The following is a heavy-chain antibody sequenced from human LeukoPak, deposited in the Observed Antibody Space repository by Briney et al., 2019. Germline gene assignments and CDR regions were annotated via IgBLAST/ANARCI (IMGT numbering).Heavy chain of an antibody. CDR2: VYHSGST. CDR3: ARKGYQLLSTNWFDP. CDR1: GYSISRGYY. Sequence: PSETLSLTCAVSGYSISRGYYWGWIRQPPGKGLEWIGSVYHSGSTYYSPSLKSRVTISVDTSKNQFSLKLSSVTAADTAVYYCARKGYQLLSTNWFDPWGQGTLVTVSS. V-gene: IGHV4-38-2*01. J-gene: IGHJ5*02. D-gene: IGHD2-2*01.